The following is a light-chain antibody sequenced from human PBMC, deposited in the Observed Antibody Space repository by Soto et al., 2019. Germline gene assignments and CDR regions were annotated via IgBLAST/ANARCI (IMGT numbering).Light chain of an antibody. CDR1: QDISNH. V-gene: IGKV1-33*01. CDR2: DAS. Sequence: DIQMTQSPSSLSASVGDRVTITCQASQDISNHLHWYQQKPGKAPELLIYDASNLETGVPSRFSGSGSGADFNLTISSLKPVDIATYYCQQYVHKITXGGGTKVDIK. CDR3: QQYVHKIT. J-gene: IGKJ4*01.